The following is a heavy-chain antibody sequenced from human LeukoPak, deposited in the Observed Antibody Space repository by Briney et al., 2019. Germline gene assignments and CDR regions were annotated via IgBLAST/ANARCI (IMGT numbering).Heavy chain of an antibody. CDR1: GYTFTGYY. CDR3: ARNSIFPNYGHRLDY. V-gene: IGHV1-2*02. CDR2: INPNSGGT. D-gene: IGHD1-7*01. Sequence: ASVKVSCKASGYTFTGYYMHWVRQAPGQGLEWMGWINPNSGGTNYAQKFQGRVTMTRDTSISTAYMELSRLRSDDTAVYYCARNSIFPNYGHRLDYWGQGTLVTVSS. J-gene: IGHJ4*02.